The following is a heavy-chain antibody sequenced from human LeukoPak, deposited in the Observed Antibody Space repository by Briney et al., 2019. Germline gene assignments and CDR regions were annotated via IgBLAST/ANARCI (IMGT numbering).Heavy chain of an antibody. J-gene: IGHJ4*02. D-gene: IGHD3-10*01. CDR2: IIPIFGTA. Sequence: SVKVSCKASGGTFSSYAISWVRQAPGQGLEWMGGIIPIFGTANYAQKFQGRVTITADESTSTAYMELSSLRSEDTAVYYCARVPPPGYYGSGSYYFDYWGQGTLVTVSS. CDR1: GGTFSSYA. CDR3: ARVPPPGYYGSGSYYFDY. V-gene: IGHV1-69*13.